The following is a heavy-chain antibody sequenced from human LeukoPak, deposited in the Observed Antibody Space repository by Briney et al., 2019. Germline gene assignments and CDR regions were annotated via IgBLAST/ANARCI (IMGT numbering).Heavy chain of an antibody. Sequence: ASVKVSCKASGYTFTSYGISWVRQAPGQGLEWMGWISAYNGNTNYAQKLQGRVTMTTDTSTSTAYMELRSLRSDDTAVYYCARPSTYYYDSSGHGAFDIWGQGTMVTVSS. CDR2: ISAYNGNT. CDR1: GYTFTSYG. CDR3: ARPSTYYYDSSGHGAFDI. D-gene: IGHD3-22*01. J-gene: IGHJ3*02. V-gene: IGHV1-18*01.